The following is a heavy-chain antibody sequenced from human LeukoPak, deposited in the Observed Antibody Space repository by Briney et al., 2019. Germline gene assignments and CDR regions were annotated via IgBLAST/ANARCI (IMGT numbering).Heavy chain of an antibody. CDR3: ARERGRGRDSPWFDY. Sequence: GGSLRVSCAASGFTFSSYSMNWVRQAPGKGLEWVSSISSSSSYIYYADSVKGRFTISRDNAKNSLYLQMNSLRAEDTAVYYCARERGRGRDSPWFDYWGQGTLVTVSS. D-gene: IGHD1-26*01. J-gene: IGHJ4*02. CDR2: ISSSSSYI. V-gene: IGHV3-21*01. CDR1: GFTFSSYS.